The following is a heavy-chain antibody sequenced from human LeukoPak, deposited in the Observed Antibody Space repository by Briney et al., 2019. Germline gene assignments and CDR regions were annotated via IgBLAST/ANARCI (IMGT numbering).Heavy chain of an antibody. CDR1: GGSFSGYY. CDR3: ARRRVYGASLDY. CDR2: INHSGST. D-gene: IGHD4-17*01. V-gene: IGHV4-34*01. Sequence: SETLSLTCAVYGGSFSGYYWSWIRQPPGKGLEWIGEINHSGSTNYNPSLKSRVTISVDTSKNQFSLKLSSVTAADTAVYYCARRRVYGASLDYWGQGTLVTVSS. J-gene: IGHJ4*02.